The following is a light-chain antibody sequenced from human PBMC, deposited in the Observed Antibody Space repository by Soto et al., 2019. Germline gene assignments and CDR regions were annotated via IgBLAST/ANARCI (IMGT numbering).Light chain of an antibody. CDR3: QQRSNWPRT. CDR1: QSVSSHY. V-gene: IGKV3-11*01. CDR2: AAS. J-gene: IGKJ5*01. Sequence: EIVLTQSPGTLSLSPGERATLSCRASQSVSSHYLAWYQQKPGQAPRLLIYAASSRATGIPARFSGGGSGTDFTLTISSLEPEDFAVYYCQQRSNWPRTFGQGTRLEIK.